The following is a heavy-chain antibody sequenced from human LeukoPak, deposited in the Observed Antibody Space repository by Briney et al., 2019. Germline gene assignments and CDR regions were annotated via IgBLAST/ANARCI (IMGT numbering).Heavy chain of an antibody. J-gene: IGHJ3*02. D-gene: IGHD6-19*01. CDR2: VDPEDGET. CDR1: GYTFTDYY. V-gene: IGHV1-69-2*01. CDR3: ATGGIAVAQWDAFDI. Sequence: ASVKVSCKVSGYTFTDYYMHWVQQAPGKGLEWMGLVDPEDGETIYAEKFQGRVTITADTSTDTAYMELSSLRSEDTAVYYCATGGIAVAQWDAFDIWGQGTMVTVPS.